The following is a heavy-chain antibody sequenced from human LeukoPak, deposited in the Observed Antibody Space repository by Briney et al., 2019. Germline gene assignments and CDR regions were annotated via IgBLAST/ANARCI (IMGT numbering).Heavy chain of an antibody. CDR1: GGSISSTNW. D-gene: IGHD3-10*01. V-gene: IGHV4-4*02. CDR2: IYHSGST. J-gene: IGHJ3*02. Sequence: SGTLSLPCAVSGGSISSTNWWSWVRQPPGKGLEWIGEIYHSGSTNYNPSLKSRVTISVDKSKNQFSLKLSSVTAADTAVYYCARDRIFDRGLDAFDIWGQGTMVTVSS. CDR3: ARDRIFDRGLDAFDI.